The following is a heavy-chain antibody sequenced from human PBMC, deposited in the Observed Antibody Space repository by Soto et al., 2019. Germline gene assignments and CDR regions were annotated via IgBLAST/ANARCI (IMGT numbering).Heavy chain of an antibody. D-gene: IGHD3-3*01. Sequence: NPSETLSLTCSVSGDSFSSRPYYWAWIRQSPGKGLEWIGSVYYSGSTYYNPSLRSRVTISVDTSKNQFSLKLTSVTAADTAVYYCAXQLRSVTIFGVVIHGMDVWGQGTTVTSP. J-gene: IGHJ6*02. CDR2: VYYSGST. CDR3: AXQLRSVTIFGVVIHGMDV. V-gene: IGHV4-39*01. CDR1: GDSFSSRPYY.